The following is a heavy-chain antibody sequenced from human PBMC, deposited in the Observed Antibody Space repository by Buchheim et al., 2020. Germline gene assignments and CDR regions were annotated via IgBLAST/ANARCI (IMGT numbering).Heavy chain of an antibody. J-gene: IGHJ4*02. D-gene: IGHD3-10*01. CDR2: IIPILGIA. CDR3: ARADYYGSGSYYNKVVDY. CDR1: GGTFSSYT. Sequence: QVQLVQSGAEVKKPGSSVKVSCKASGGTFSSYTISWVRQAPGQGLEWMGRIIPILGIANYAQRFQGRVTITAAKSTSTAYMELSSLRSEDTAVYYCARADYYGSGSYYNKVVDYWGQGTL. V-gene: IGHV1-69*02.